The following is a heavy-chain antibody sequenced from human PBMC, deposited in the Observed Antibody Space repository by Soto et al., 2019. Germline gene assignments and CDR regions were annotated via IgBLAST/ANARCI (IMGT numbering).Heavy chain of an antibody. Sequence: QVHLEQSGAEVKRPGSSVKVSCKASGGTFSNSAISWVRQAPGQGLEWMGGIMPIFRTPDYAQKFQGRVTITADESSTTAYMELTGLSSDDTAVYYCARDEDRLQLGGNYYYILDVWGQGTTVTVSS. V-gene: IGHV1-69*12. D-gene: IGHD5-12*01. CDR2: IMPIFRTP. CDR3: ARDEDRLQLGGNYYYILDV. J-gene: IGHJ6*02. CDR1: GGTFSNSA.